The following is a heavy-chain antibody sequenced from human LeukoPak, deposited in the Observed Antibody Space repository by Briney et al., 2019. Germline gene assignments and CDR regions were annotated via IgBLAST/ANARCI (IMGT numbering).Heavy chain of an antibody. CDR1: GGSISSYY. D-gene: IGHD3-10*01. Sequence: SETLSLTCTVSGGSISSYYWSWIRQPPGKGLEWIGYIYYSGSTNYNPSLKSRVTIPVDTSKNQFSLKLSSVTAADMAVYYCARGRGEGRGIAMIRGVRAPSYNWFDPWGHGTLVTVSS. V-gene: IGHV4-59*12. J-gene: IGHJ5*02. CDR2: IYYSGST. CDR3: ARGRGEGRGIAMIRGVRAPSYNWFDP.